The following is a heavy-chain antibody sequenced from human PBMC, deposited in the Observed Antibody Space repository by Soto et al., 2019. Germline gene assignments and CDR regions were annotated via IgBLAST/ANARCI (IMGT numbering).Heavy chain of an antibody. J-gene: IGHJ5*02. V-gene: IGHV4-59*01. CDR1: GGSISSYY. CDR3: AREIYDYDFWSGYYRGNWFDP. D-gene: IGHD3-3*01. CDR2: IYYSGST. Sequence: SETLSLTCTVSGGSISSYYWSWIRQPPGKGLEWIGYIYYSGSTNYNPSLKSRVTISVDTSKNQFSLKLSSVTAADTAVYYCAREIYDYDFWSGYYRGNWFDPWGQGTQVTVSS.